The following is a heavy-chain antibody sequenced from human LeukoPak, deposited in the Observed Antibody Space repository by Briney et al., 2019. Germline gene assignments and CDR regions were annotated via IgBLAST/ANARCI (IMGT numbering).Heavy chain of an antibody. J-gene: IGHJ3*02. CDR1: GFTFSDST. V-gene: IGHV3-72*01. D-gene: IGHD3-10*01. CDR3: ARVVRGDDAFDI. Sequence: GGSLRLSCAASGFTFSDSTVHWVRQAPGKGLEWVGRTRNKANSYTTEYAASVKGRFTISRDDSKNSLYLQMNSLKTEDTAVYYCARVVRGDDAFDIWGQGTMVTVSS. CDR2: TRNKANSYTT.